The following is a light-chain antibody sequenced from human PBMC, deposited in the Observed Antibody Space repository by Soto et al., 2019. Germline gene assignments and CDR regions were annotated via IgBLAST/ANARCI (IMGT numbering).Light chain of an antibody. V-gene: IGKV4-1*01. J-gene: IGKJ2*01. CDR3: QQYYSTPYT. CDR2: WAS. Sequence: DIVMTQSPASLAVSLGERATINCKSSQSVLYSSNSRNYLAWYQQKPGQPPKLLIYWASTRESGVPDRFSGSGSGTDFTLTISSLQAEDVAVYYCQQYYSTPYTFGQGTKLEIK. CDR1: QSVLYSSNSRNY.